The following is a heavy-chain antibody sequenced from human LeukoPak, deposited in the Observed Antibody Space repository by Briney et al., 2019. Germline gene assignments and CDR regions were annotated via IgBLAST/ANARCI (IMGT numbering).Heavy chain of an antibody. V-gene: IGHV3-73*01. CDR2: IRSKANSYAT. Sequence: GGSLRLSCAASGFTFSGSAMHWVRQASGKGLEWVGRIRSKANSYATAYAASVKGRFTISRDDSKNTAYLQMNSLKTEDTAVYYCTRHAVVIDAFDIWGQGTMVTVSS. CDR1: GFTFSGSA. D-gene: IGHD2-15*01. CDR3: TRHAVVIDAFDI. J-gene: IGHJ3*02.